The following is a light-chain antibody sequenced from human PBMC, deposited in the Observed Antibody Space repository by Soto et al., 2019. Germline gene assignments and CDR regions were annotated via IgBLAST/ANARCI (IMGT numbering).Light chain of an antibody. CDR3: QQANSFPLT. CDR1: QGISSW. J-gene: IGKJ4*01. Sequence: DIQMTQSPSSVSSSLGDRVTITCRASQGISSWLAWYQQKPGKAPKLLIYAASSLQSGVPSRFSVSGSGTDFTLTISRLKTEDFATYDGQQANSFPLTFCGGTKVDIK. V-gene: IGKV1-12*01. CDR2: AAS.